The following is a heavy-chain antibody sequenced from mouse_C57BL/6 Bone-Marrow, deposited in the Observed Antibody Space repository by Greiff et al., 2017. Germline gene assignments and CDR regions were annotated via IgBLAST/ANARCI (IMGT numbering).Heavy chain of an antibody. Sequence: LQESGAELARPGASVKMSCKASGYTFTSYTMHWVKQRPGQGLEWIGYINPSSGYTKYNQKFKDKATLTADKSSSTAYMQLSSLTSEDSAVYYCARAHYYGSSPWFAYWGQGTLVTVSA. J-gene: IGHJ3*01. V-gene: IGHV1-4*01. D-gene: IGHD1-1*01. CDR3: ARAHYYGSSPWFAY. CDR1: GYTFTSYT. CDR2: INPSSGYT.